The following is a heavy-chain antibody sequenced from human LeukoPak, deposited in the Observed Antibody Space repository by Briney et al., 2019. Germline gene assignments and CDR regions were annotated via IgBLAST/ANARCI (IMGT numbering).Heavy chain of an antibody. CDR3: SSATISDY. V-gene: IGHV3-73*01. Sequence: GSLKLSCAASGSTFSGSAMHWVRQASGKGLEWVGRIRSKANSYATAYAASVKGRFTISRDDSKNTAYLQMNSLKTEDTAVYYCSSATISDYWGQGTLVTVSS. D-gene: IGHD5-24*01. J-gene: IGHJ4*02. CDR1: GSTFSGSA. CDR2: IRSKANSYAT.